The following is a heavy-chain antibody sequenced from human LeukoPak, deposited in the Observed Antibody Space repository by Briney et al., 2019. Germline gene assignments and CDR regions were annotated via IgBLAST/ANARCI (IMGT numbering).Heavy chain of an antibody. CDR2: ISSSSSYI. J-gene: IGHJ6*02. CDR1: GFTFSSYS. CDR3: APRGGTAMPGTDYYYYGMDV. D-gene: IGHD5-18*01. Sequence: PGGSLRLSCAASGFTFSSYSMNWVRQAPGKGLEWVSSISSSSSYIYYADSVKGRFTISRDNAKNSLYLQMNSLRAEDTAVYYCAPRGGTAMPGTDYYYYGMDVWGQGTTVTVSS. V-gene: IGHV3-21*01.